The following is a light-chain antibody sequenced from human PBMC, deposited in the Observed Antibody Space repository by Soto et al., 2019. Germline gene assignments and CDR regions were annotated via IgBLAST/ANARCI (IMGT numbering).Light chain of an antibody. CDR1: QSVDSY. CDR2: DVS. V-gene: IGKV3-11*01. CDR3: QQRRNWPLT. Sequence: EIVLTQSPATLSLSAGERATLSCRASQSVDSYLTWYQQKPGQAPRLLIYDVSTRATGIPVRFSGSGSGTDFTLTMSSLEPEDVTIYYCQQRRNWPLTFGGGTKVEIK. J-gene: IGKJ4*01.